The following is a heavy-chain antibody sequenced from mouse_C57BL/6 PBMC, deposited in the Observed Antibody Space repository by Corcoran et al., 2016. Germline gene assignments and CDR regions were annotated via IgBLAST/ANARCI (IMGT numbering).Heavy chain of an antibody. CDR1: GYTFTDYN. D-gene: IGHD1-1*01. J-gene: IGHJ2*01. CDR3: ASSYGSSYLYYFDY. Sequence: EVQLQQYAPELVKPGASVTIPCKASGYTFTDYNMDWVKQSHGKSLEWIGDINPNNGGTIYNQKFKGKATLTVDKSSSTAYMELRSLTSEDTAVYYCASSYGSSYLYYFDYWGQGTTLTVSS. V-gene: IGHV1-18*01. CDR2: INPNNGGT.